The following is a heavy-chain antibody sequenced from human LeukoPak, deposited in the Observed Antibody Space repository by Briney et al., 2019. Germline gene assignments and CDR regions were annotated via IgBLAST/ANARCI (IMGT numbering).Heavy chain of an antibody. CDR1: GFAFRTYW. Sequence: GGSLRLSCVASGFAFRTYWMHWVRQAPGKGLVWVSRINSDGSSTSYADSVKGRFTISRDNAKNTLYLQMNSLRAEDTAVYYCARDPTAGATPLDYWGQGTLVTVSS. J-gene: IGHJ4*02. V-gene: IGHV3-74*01. D-gene: IGHD1-26*01. CDR2: INSDGSST. CDR3: ARDPTAGATPLDY.